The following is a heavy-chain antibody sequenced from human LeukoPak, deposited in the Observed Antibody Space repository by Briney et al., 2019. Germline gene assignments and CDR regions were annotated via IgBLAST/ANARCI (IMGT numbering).Heavy chain of an antibody. CDR2: VRSDGNDK. CDR3: ATAGLDY. V-gene: IGHV3-30*02. CDR1: EFTFSNYG. Sequence: GGSLRLSCAASEFTFSNYGMHWVRQAPGKGLEWVTFVRSDGNDKYYAGFVKGRFTISRDNSKNTLYLQMTSLRVEDTAIYYCATAGLDYWGQGSLVTVSS. J-gene: IGHJ4*02. D-gene: IGHD2-21*02.